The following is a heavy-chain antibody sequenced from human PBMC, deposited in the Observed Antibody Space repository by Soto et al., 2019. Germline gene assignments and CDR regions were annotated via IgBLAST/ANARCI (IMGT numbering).Heavy chain of an antibody. CDR1: GYSVSSSDYY. D-gene: IGHD2-15*01. CDR3: APLSVSLSGPYGIHV. V-gene: IGHV4-39*01. CDR2: MLYSGLT. Sequence: PSETLSLTRSVSGYSVSSSDYYWAWIRQPPGKGLEWIGSMLYSGLTYYNPSLKSRVTLSVDTSKNQFSLRLNSVTASDTAVYYCAPLSVSLSGPYGIHVWGQGTTVTVSS. J-gene: IGHJ6*02.